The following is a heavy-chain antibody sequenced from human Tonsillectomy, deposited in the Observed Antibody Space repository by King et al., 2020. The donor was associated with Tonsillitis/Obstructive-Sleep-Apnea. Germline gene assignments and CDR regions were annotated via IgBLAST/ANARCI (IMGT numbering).Heavy chain of an antibody. CDR3: AREAPFDSVYFYFYMDV. Sequence: QLQESGPGLVKPSGTLSLTCDVSGGSVSSENWWTWVRQSPGQGLEWIGEIYHGGSSNYNPSLKSRVTMSVDKSNNQFSLKLTSVTAADTAVYYCAREAPFDSVYFYFYMDVWGKGTTVTVSS. CDR1: GGSVSSENW. V-gene: IGHV4-4*02. J-gene: IGHJ6*03. D-gene: IGHD5/OR15-5a*01. CDR2: IYHGGSS.